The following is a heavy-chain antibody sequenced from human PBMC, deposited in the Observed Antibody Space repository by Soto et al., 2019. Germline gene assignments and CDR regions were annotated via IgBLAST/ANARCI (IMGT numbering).Heavy chain of an antibody. V-gene: IGHV1-69*12. J-gene: IGHJ6*02. CDR1: GGTFSSYA. CDR3: ARDDSYGMDV. CDR2: IIPIFGTA. Sequence: QVQLVQSGAEVKKPGSSVKISCKASGGTFSSYAISWVRQAPGQGLEWMGGIIPIFGTANYAQNFQGRVTITADESTSTAYRKLRSLRSEDTAVYYCARDDSYGMDVWGQGTTVAVSS.